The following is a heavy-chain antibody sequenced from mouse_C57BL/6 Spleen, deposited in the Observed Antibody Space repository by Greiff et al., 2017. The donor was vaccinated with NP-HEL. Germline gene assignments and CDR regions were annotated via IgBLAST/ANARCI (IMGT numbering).Heavy chain of an antibody. J-gene: IGHJ1*03. CDR3: AGDITTVVEYFDV. CDR1: GFTFSSYA. CDR2: ISDGGSYS. Sequence: EVKLVESGGGLVKPGGSLKLSCAASGFTFSSYAMTWVRQTPEKRLEWVATISDGGSYSYYPDNVKGRFTISSDNDKNNQNLQMSHMKYEDTAMYYCAGDITTVVEYFDVWGTGTTVTVSS. V-gene: IGHV5-4*01. D-gene: IGHD1-1*01.